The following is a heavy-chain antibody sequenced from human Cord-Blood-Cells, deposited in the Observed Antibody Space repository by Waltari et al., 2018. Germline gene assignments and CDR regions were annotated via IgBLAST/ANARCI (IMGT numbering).Heavy chain of an antibody. J-gene: IGHJ1*01. CDR2: SNPSGGST. V-gene: IGHV1-46*01. D-gene: IGHD3-10*01. CDR3: ARQTSKYGSGSYFQH. CDR1: GYTFTSYY. Sequence: QVQLVQSGAEVMKPGASVKVSCKASGYTFTSYYMHWVRQAPGQGLEWMGISNPSGGSTSYAQKFQGRVTMTRDTSTSTVYMELSSLRSEDTAVYYCARQTSKYGSGSYFQHWGQGTLVTVSS.